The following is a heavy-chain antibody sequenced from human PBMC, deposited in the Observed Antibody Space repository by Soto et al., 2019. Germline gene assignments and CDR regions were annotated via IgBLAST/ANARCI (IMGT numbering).Heavy chain of an antibody. Sequence: GESLKISCKGSGYNFTNYWIGWVRQMPGKGLEWMGIIYPGDSDTRYSPSFQGQVTISADKSISTAYLQWSCLKASDTAMYYCARVDEYDTSGYYSLLYGWGQGTTVTASS. D-gene: IGHD3-22*01. J-gene: IGHJ6*02. V-gene: IGHV5-51*01. CDR1: GYNFTNYW. CDR2: IYPGDSDT. CDR3: ARVDEYDTSGYYSLLYG.